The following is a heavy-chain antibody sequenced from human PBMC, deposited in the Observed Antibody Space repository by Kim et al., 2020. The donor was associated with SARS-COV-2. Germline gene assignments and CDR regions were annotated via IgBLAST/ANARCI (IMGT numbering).Heavy chain of an antibody. Sequence: SETLSLTCTVSGGSISSGGYYWSWIRQHPGKGLEWIGYIYYSGSTYYNPSLKSRVTISVDTSKNQFSLKLSSVTAADTAVYYCARSSGYSYGWEDYGMDVWGQGTTVTVSS. V-gene: IGHV4-31*03. CDR2: IYYSGST. J-gene: IGHJ6*02. CDR1: GGSISSGGYY. CDR3: ARSSGYSYGWEDYGMDV. D-gene: IGHD5-18*01.